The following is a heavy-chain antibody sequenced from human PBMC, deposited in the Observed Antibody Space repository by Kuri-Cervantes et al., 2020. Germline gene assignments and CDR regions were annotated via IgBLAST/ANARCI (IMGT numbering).Heavy chain of an antibody. V-gene: IGHV3-13*01. CDR1: GFTFSSYD. D-gene: IGHD6-19*01. J-gene: IGHJ6*02. CDR2: IGTAGDT. Sequence: GGSLRLSCAASGFTFSSYDMHWVRQATGKGLEWVSAIGTAGDTYYPGSVKGRFTISRENAKNSLYLQMNSLRAGDTAVYYCAKDAVAGPYYYYYYGMDVWGQGTTVTVSS. CDR3: AKDAVAGPYYYYYYGMDV.